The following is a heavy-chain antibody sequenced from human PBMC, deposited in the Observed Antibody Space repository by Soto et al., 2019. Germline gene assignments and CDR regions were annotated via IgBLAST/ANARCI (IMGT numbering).Heavy chain of an antibody. CDR3: AKASSSSSYYYYGMDV. V-gene: IGHV3-23*01. CDR2: ISGSGGST. Sequence: GGSLRLSCAASGFTFSSYAMSWVRQAPGKGLEWVSAISGSGGSTYYADSVKGRFTISRDNSKNTLYLQMNSLRAEDTAVYYCAKASSSSSYYYYGMDVWGQGTTVTVSS. J-gene: IGHJ6*02. CDR1: GFTFSSYA. D-gene: IGHD6-6*01.